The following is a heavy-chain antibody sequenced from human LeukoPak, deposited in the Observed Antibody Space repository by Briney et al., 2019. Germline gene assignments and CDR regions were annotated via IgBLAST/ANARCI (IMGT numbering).Heavy chain of an antibody. J-gene: IGHJ4*02. CDR1: GFTFKLYW. Sequence: PGGSLRLSCAASGFTFKLYWMHWVRQVPGKRPVWVSRINDDGSDTIYADSVRGRFTISRDDAKNTVYLQMNNLRAEDTAVYYCARDPTRYLRYGYFDYWGQGTVVTVSS. D-gene: IGHD3-9*01. CDR2: INDDGSDT. CDR3: ARDPTRYLRYGYFDY. V-gene: IGHV3-74*01.